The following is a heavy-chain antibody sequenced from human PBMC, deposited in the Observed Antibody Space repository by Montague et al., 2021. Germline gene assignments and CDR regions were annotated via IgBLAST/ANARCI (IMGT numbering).Heavy chain of an antibody. CDR2: IGTSRSFT. V-gene: IGHV3-11*06. J-gene: IGHJ4*02. D-gene: IGHD6-13*01. CDR3: ARVALTVAAGRIDY. CDR1: GFTFNTYC. Sequence: SLRLSCAASGFTFNTYCMSWFRQAPGKGLEWVSYIGTSRSFTWYADSVKGRFTISRDNAMNSLYLQMTAVRAEDTAVYYCARVALTVAAGRIDYWGQGTLVTVSS.